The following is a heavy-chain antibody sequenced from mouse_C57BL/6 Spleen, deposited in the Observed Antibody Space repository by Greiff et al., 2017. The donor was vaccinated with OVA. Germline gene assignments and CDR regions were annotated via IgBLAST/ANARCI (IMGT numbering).Heavy chain of an antibody. D-gene: IGHD1-1*02. CDR1: GYTFTDYE. V-gene: IGHV1-15*01. CDR2: IDPETGGT. Sequence: LVESGAELVRPGASVTLSCKASGYTFTDYEMHWVKQTPVHGLEWIGAIDPETGGTAYNQKFKGKAILTADKSSSTAYMELRSLTSEDSAVYYCTTGGDGSFAYWGQGTLVTVSA. CDR3: TTGGDGSFAY. J-gene: IGHJ3*01.